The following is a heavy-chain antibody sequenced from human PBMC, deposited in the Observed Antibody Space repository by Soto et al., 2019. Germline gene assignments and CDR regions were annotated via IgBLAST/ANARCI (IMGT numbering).Heavy chain of an antibody. Sequence: SETLSLTCTVSGGSISSSSYYWGWIRQPPGKGLEWIGSMYSIGSTYYNPSLKSRVTISVDTSKNQFSLKLSSVTAADTAVYYCAALMGSSGFVDYWGQGTLVTVSS. CDR3: AALMGSSGFVDY. J-gene: IGHJ4*02. D-gene: IGHD3-22*01. CDR1: GGSISSSSYY. V-gene: IGHV4-39*01. CDR2: MYSIGST.